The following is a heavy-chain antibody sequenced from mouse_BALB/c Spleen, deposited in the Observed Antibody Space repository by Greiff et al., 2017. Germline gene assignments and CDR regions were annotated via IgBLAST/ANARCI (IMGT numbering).Heavy chain of an antibody. Sequence: QVQLQQSGPGLVQPSQSLSITCTVSGFSLTSYGVNWVRQPPGKGLEWLGMIWGDGSTDYNSALKSRLSISKDNSKSQVFLKMNSLQTDDTARYYCARDGGSGYAFFAYWGQGTLVTVSA. CDR1: GFSLTSYG. J-gene: IGHJ3*01. D-gene: IGHD3-1*01. V-gene: IGHV2-6-7*01. CDR2: IWGDGST. CDR3: ARDGGSGYAFFAY.